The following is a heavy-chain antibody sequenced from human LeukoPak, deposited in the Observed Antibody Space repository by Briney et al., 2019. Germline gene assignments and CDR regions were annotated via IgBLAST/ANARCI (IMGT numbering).Heavy chain of an antibody. CDR3: AKDRCSSTSCPNWFDP. CDR1: GFTFSNYG. V-gene: IGHV3-30*02. Sequence: GSLRLSCAASGFTFSNYGMHWVRQAPGKGLEWVAFIHFDGSEIYYADSVKGRFAISRDNSKNTLYLQMNRVTSGDTAVYHCAKDRCSSTSCPNWFDPWGQGTLVTVSP. D-gene: IGHD2-2*01. J-gene: IGHJ5*02. CDR2: IHFDGSEI.